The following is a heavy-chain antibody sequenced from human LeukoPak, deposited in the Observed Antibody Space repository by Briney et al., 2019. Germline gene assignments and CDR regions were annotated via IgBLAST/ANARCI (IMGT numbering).Heavy chain of an antibody. V-gene: IGHV3-7*01. D-gene: IGHD6-19*01. CDR1: GFTFISDL. J-gene: IGHJ5*02. CDR2: IKQDGSEK. CDR3: ARDQAAYSSGWYLRLNWFDP. Sequence: GGSLRLSCAASGFTFISDLMSSVCDGPQKGLERVSNIKQDGSEKYYVDSVKGRFTISRDNAKNSLYLQMNSLRAEDTAVYYCARDQAAYSSGWYLRLNWFDPWGQGTLVTVSS.